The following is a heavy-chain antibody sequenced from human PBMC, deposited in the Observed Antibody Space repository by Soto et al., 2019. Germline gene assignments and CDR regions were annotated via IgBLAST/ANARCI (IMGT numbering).Heavy chain of an antibody. CDR2: INPILSMS. V-gene: IGHV1-69*02. J-gene: IGHJ4*02. CDR1: GDTFNFYS. D-gene: IGHD3-10*01. CDR3: ATSYGSGYRAFDS. Sequence: QVQLVQYGADVQRPGSSVRVSCKASGDTFNFYSINWVRQAPGLGLQWMGRINPILSMSNYAPRFQGRVTMTADKSTSTAYMELSSLRSEDTAMYYCATSYGSGYRAFDSWGQGALVTVSS.